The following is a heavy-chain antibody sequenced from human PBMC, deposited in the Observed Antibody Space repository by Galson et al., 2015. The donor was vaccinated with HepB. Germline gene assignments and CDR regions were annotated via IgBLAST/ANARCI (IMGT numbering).Heavy chain of an antibody. CDR3: ATAAGRGDYDFND. Sequence: SVKVSCKVSGDTLSELSIHWVRQAPGKGLEWMGGFEPEDSETGYSEKFQDRVTMTQDTSTDTAYLELKSLTSADTAVYYCATAAGRGDYDFNDWGQGTLVTVSS. V-gene: IGHV1-24*01. J-gene: IGHJ4*02. CDR2: FEPEDSET. CDR1: GDTLSELS. D-gene: IGHD3-22*01.